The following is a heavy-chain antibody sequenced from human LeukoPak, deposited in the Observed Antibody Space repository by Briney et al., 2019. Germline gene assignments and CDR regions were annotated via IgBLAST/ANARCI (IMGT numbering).Heavy chain of an antibody. CDR2: ISWNSDSI. CDR1: GFTFDDYA. D-gene: IGHD1-1*01. V-gene: IGHV3-9*01. CDR3: AKDLKATTEYYFDY. J-gene: IGHJ4*02. Sequence: GGSLRLSCAASGFTFDDYAMRWVRQAPGKGLEWVSGISWNSDSIDYADSVKGRFTISRDNAKNSLYLQMNSLRAEDTALYYCAKDLKATTEYYFDYWGQGTLVTVSS.